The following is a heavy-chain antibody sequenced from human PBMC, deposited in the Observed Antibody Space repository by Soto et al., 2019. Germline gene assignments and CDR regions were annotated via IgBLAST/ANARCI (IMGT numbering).Heavy chain of an antibody. D-gene: IGHD3-22*01. CDR2: IYYSGST. Sequence: SETLSLTCTVSGGSISSSSYYWGWIRQPPGKGLEWIGSIYYSGSTYYNPSLKSRVTISVDTSKNQFSLKLSSVTAADTAVYYCARGLRIYYDRSGLHYWGQGTLVTVSS. CDR3: ARGLRIYYDRSGLHY. V-gene: IGHV4-39*01. CDR1: GGSISSSSYY. J-gene: IGHJ4*02.